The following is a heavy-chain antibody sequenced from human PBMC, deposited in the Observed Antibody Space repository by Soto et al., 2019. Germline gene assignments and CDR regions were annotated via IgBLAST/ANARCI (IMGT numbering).Heavy chain of an antibody. J-gene: IGHJ4*02. CDR3: ARAHYYDSSGYYPNFDC. CDR1: GYTFTSYD. CDR2: MNPNSGNT. Sequence: QVQLVQSGAEVKKPGASVKVSCKASGYTFTSYDINWVRQATGQGLEWMGWMNPNSGNTGYAQKFQGRVTMTRNTSLSTAYMELSSLRSEDTAVYYCARAHYYDSSGYYPNFDCWGQGSLVTVSS. D-gene: IGHD3-22*01. V-gene: IGHV1-8*01.